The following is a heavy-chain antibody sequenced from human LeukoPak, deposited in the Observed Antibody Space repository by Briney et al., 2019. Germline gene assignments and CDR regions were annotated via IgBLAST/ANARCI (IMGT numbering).Heavy chain of an antibody. D-gene: IGHD5-18*01. V-gene: IGHV4-34*01. CDR1: GFPLSSYS. CDR3: ARGPRGYSYVNFDY. J-gene: IGHJ4*02. Sequence: PGGSLRLFCAASGFPLSSYSINWIRQPPGKGLEWIGEINHSGSTNYNPSLKSRVTISVDTSKNQFSLKLSSVTAADTAVYYCARGPRGYSYVNFDYWGQGTLVTVSS. CDR2: INHSGST.